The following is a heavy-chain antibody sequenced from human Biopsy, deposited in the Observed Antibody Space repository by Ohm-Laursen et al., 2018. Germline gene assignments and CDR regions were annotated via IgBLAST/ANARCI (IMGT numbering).Heavy chain of an antibody. CDR2: ISSGGRA. D-gene: IGHD3-3*01. Sequence: SETLSLTCTVSGGSISADYWNWIRQPPGKGLQVIGYISSGGRAKYNPSLKSRLTISLDTSKNQLSLRLSSVTAADSAIYYCARERQFRFLEGAFDYWGQGILVTVSS. V-gene: IGHV4-59*01. CDR1: GGSISADY. CDR3: ARERQFRFLEGAFDY. J-gene: IGHJ4*02.